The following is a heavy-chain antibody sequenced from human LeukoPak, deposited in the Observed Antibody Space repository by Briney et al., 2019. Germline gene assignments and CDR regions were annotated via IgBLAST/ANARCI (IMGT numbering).Heavy chain of an antibody. V-gene: IGHV3-74*01. Sequence: GGSLRLSCAASGFTFSSYWMHWVRQAPGKGLVWVSRINSDGSSTSYADSVKGRFTISRDNSKNSLYLQMNSLRTEDTALYYCAKGDYGSGSRIRDAFDIWGQGTMVTVSS. CDR1: GFTFSSYW. D-gene: IGHD3-10*01. CDR2: INSDGSST. J-gene: IGHJ3*02. CDR3: AKGDYGSGSRIRDAFDI.